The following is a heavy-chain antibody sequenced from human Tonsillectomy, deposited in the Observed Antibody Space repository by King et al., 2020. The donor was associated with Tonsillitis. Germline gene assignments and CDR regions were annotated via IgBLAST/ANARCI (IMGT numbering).Heavy chain of an antibody. V-gene: IGHV3-30*01. J-gene: IGHJ3*02. CDR2: ISYDGSNK. D-gene: IGHD3-22*01. Sequence: QVQLVESGGGVVQPGRSLRLSCAASGFTFSNYAMHWVRQAPGKGREGVAVISYDGSNKYYADSVKGRVTISRDNSKKMMYLQMNSLRPEDTAVYYCARSYYYEIRCYYAYDAFDIWGQGTMVTVSS. CDR3: ARSYYYEIRCYYAYDAFDI. CDR1: GFTFSNYA.